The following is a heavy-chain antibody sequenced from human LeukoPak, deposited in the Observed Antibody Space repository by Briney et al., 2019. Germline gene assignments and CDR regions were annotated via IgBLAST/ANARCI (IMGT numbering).Heavy chain of an antibody. Sequence: ASVKASCKASGYIFSSYDINWVRQAAGQGLEWMGWMNPNSGNSDSAQKFQGRVTMTRDTSIGTAYMELSSLRPDDTAVYYCARAGIFCTADSCYSFDFWGQGTLVAVSS. CDR1: GYIFSSYD. J-gene: IGHJ4*02. CDR3: ARAGIFCTADSCYSFDF. CDR2: MNPNSGNS. D-gene: IGHD2-15*01. V-gene: IGHV1-8*01.